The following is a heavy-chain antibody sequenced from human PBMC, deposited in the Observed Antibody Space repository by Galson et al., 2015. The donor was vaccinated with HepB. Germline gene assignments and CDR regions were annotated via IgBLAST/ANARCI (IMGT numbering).Heavy chain of an antibody. CDR3: ARDTDSSGYYYVRYFQH. Sequence: SVKVSCKASGYTFTGYYMHWVRQAPGQGLEWMGWISPNSGGTNYAQKFQGRVTMTRDTSISTAYMELRSLRSDDTAVYYCARDTDSSGYYYVRYFQHWGQGTLVTVSS. D-gene: IGHD3-22*01. CDR2: ISPNSGGT. CDR1: GYTFTGYY. V-gene: IGHV1-2*02. J-gene: IGHJ1*01.